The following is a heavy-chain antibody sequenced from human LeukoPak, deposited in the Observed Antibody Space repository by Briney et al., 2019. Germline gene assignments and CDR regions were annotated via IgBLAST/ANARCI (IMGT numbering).Heavy chain of an antibody. Sequence: GGSLRLSCAASGFTFNTYWMSWVRQAPGKGLEWVANIKQDRTEKNYVDSVKGRFTISRDNTENSLYLQMNSLRAEDTAVYYCARDYSRVVYSDYWGQGTLVTVSS. J-gene: IGHJ4*02. CDR2: IKQDRTEK. V-gene: IGHV3-7*01. D-gene: IGHD2-8*02. CDR1: GFTFNTYW. CDR3: ARDYSRVVYSDY.